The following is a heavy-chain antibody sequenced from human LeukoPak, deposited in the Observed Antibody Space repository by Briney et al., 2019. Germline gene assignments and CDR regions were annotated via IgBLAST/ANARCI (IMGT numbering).Heavy chain of an antibody. D-gene: IGHD6-19*01. Sequence: GGSLRLSCAASGFTVSSNYMSWVRQAPGKGLEWVSVIYSGGSTYYADSVKGRFTISRDNSKNTLYLQMNSLRAEDMAVYYCARVLSGSGCFVPWGQGTLVTVSS. V-gene: IGHV3-66*01. CDR1: GFTVSSNY. J-gene: IGHJ5*02. CDR3: ARVLSGSGCFVP. CDR2: IYSGGST.